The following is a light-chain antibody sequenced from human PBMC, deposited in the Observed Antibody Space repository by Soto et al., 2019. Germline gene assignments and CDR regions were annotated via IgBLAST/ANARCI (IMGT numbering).Light chain of an antibody. V-gene: IGLV4-69*01. CDR1: SGHSNYV. CDR2: VNSDGSH. CDR3: QTWGTGIRV. J-gene: IGLJ1*01. Sequence: QPVLTQSPSASASLGASVKLTCTLSSGHSNYVIAWHQQQPEKGPRYLMKVNSDGSHRKGDGIPDRFSGSSSGAQRYLTISSLQSEDEADYYCQTWGTGIRVFGTGTKLTVL.